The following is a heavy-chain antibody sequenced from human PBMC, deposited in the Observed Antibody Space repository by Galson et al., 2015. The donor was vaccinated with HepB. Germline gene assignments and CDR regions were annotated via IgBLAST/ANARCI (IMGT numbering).Heavy chain of an antibody. CDR3: AKAVALYFYYGLDV. V-gene: IGHV3-23*01. CDR1: GFTFSRYA. Sequence: SLRLSCAASGFTFSRYAMTWVRQAPGKGLEWVSSITSSGGKTYYTDSVKGRFTISRDNSRNTVLLQVNRLRAEDTAVYYCAKAVALYFYYGLDVWGQGTTVTVSS. J-gene: IGHJ6*02. CDR2: ITSSGGKT.